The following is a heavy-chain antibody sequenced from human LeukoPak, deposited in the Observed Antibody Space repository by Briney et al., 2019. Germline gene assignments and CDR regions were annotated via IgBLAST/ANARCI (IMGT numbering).Heavy chain of an antibody. D-gene: IGHD3-10*01. CDR2: IYYSGST. CDR3: ARSLGYYGTENPPYAEYFQH. V-gene: IGHV4-30-4*08. Sequence: PSETLSLTCTVSGGSISSGDYYWSWIRQPPGKGLEWIGYIYYSGSTYYNPSLKSRVTISVDTSKNQFSLKLSSVTAADTAVYYCARSLGYYGTENPPYAEYFQHWGQGTLVTVSS. CDR1: GGSISSGDYY. J-gene: IGHJ1*01.